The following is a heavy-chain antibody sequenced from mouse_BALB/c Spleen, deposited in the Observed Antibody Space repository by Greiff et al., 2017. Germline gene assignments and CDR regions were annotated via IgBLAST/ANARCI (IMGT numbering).Heavy chain of an antibody. Sequence: DVQLQESGAELVKPGASVKLSCTASGFNIKDTYMHWVKQRPEQGLEWIGRIDPANGNTKYDPKFQGKATITADTSSNTAYLQLSSLTSEDTAVYYCARVSYYAMDYWGQGTSVTVSS. D-gene: IGHD6-2*01. CDR3: ARVSYYAMDY. J-gene: IGHJ4*01. CDR2: IDPANGNT. CDR1: GFNIKDTY. V-gene: IGHV14-3*02.